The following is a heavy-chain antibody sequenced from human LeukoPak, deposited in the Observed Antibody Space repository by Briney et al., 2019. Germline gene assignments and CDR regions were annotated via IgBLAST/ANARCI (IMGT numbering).Heavy chain of an antibody. Sequence: GASVKVSCKASGYTFTSYDINWVRQATGQGLEWMGWMNPNSGNTGYAQKFQGRVTMTRNTSISTAYMELSGLRSEDTAVYYWSRGPTGPNFGEQGNWFDPWGQGTPVT. CDR2: MNPNSGNT. CDR1: GYTFTSYD. J-gene: IGHJ5*02. CDR3: SRGPTGPNFGEQGNWFDP. D-gene: IGHD1/OR15-1a*01. V-gene: IGHV1-8*01.